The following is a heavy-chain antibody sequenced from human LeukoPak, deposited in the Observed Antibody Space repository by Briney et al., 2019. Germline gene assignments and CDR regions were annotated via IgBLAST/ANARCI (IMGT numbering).Heavy chain of an antibody. V-gene: IGHV1-2*02. CDR2: INPNSGGT. D-gene: IGHD2-15*01. CDR1: GSTFTGYY. CDR3: ARGLTYCSGGSCFSP. Sequence: ASVKVSCKASGSTFTGYYMHWVRQAPGQGLEWMGGINPNSGGTNYAQKFQGRVTITADKSTSTAYMELRSLRSEDTAVYYCARGLTYCSGGSCFSPWGQGTLVTVSS. J-gene: IGHJ5*02.